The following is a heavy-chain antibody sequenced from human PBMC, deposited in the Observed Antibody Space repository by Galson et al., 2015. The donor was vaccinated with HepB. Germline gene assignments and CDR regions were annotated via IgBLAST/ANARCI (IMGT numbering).Heavy chain of an antibody. CDR3: ARVVAAGPMVGAFDI. V-gene: IGHV4-38-2*01. CDR1: GYSISSGYY. Sequence: ETLSLTCAVSGYSISSGYYWGWIRQPPGKGLEWIGSIYHSGSTYYNPSLKSRVTISVDTSKNQFSLKLSSVTAADTAVYYCARVVAAGPMVGAFDIWGQGTMVTVSS. D-gene: IGHD2-2*01. J-gene: IGHJ3*02. CDR2: IYHSGST.